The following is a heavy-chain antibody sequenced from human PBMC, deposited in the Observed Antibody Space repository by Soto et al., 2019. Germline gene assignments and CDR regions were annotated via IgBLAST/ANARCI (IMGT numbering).Heavy chain of an antibody. D-gene: IGHD3-9*01. J-gene: IGHJ4*02. CDR1: GYTFTTYG. CDR2: ISAYNGTT. CDR3: ARDYDLLTSVSGDC. V-gene: IGHV1-18*01. Sequence: QVQLVQSGAEMKKPGASVRLSCKSSGYTFTTYGINWVRQAPGQGREWMGWISAYNGTTNYAQKLQGRVTMTTDTSPQTAYVEVRRLRYDDTAVYYCARDYDLLTSVSGDCWRSGKLVTVSS.